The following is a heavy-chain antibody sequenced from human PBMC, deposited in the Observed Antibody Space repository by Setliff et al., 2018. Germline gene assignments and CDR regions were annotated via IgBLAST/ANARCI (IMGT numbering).Heavy chain of an antibody. CDR3: TRGPHITAHTY. D-gene: IGHD6-13*01. J-gene: IGHJ4*02. Sequence: PGGSLRLSCAASGFTFSNYWMHWVRQAPGKGLVWVSRIYTDGTITSYADSVKGRFTISRDNAKNTLHLQMDSLRAEDTAVYYCTRGPHITAHTYWGQGSLVTVSS. CDR1: GFTFSNYW. CDR2: IYTDGTIT. V-gene: IGHV3-74*01.